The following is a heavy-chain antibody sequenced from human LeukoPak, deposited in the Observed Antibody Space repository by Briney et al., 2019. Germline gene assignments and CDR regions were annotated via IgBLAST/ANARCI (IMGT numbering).Heavy chain of an antibody. CDR1: GDSISSSSHY. J-gene: IGHJ1*01. V-gene: IGHV4-39*07. D-gene: IGHD5-24*01. CDR3: ARDRNGYNPSYFQH. CDR2: NYYKGST. Sequence: PSETLSLTCTVSGDSISSSSHYWGWIRQPPGKGPEWIGINYYKGSTNYNPSLKSRVTISVDTSKNQFSLKLSSVTAADTAVYYCARDRNGYNPSYFQHWGQGTLVTVSS.